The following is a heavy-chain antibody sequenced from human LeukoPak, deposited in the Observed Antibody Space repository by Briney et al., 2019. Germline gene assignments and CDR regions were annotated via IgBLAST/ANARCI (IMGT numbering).Heavy chain of an antibody. CDR2: ISGSGGST. CDR3: ARSMVTIPIPGGY. D-gene: IGHD2-2*02. CDR1: GFTFNSYA. V-gene: IGHV3-23*01. Sequence: GGSLRLSCAASGFTFNSYAITWVRQAPGKGLEWVSAISGSGGSTYYADSVKGRFTISRDNFKNTLYLDMNSLGAEDTAVYYCARSMVTIPIPGGYWGQGTLVTVSS. J-gene: IGHJ4*02.